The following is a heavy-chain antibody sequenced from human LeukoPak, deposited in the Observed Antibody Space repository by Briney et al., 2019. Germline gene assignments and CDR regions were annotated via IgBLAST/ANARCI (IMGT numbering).Heavy chain of an antibody. D-gene: IGHD4-23*01. CDR3: ARTRAATTVVRNSNYYYYMDV. J-gene: IGHJ6*03. CDR2: IKHSGST. CDR1: GFTFSSYW. Sequence: GSLRLSCAASGFTFSSYWMSWIRQPLGKGLEWIGEIKHSGSTNYNPSLKSRVTISVDTSKNQFSLKLSSVTAADTAVYYCARTRAATTVVRNSNYYYYMDVWGKGTTVTVSS. V-gene: IGHV4-34*01.